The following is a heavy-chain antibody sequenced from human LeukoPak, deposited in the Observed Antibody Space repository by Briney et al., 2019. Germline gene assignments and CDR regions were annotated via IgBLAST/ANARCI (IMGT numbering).Heavy chain of an antibody. V-gene: IGHV3-7*01. CDR1: GFISSSYW. D-gene: IGHD3-22*01. CDR2: IKQDGSEK. CDR3: ARSTHYYDSSGYFYFDY. Sequence: GGSLRLSCAASGFISSSYWMSWVRQAPGKGLEWVANIKQDGSEKYYVDSVKGRFTISRDNAKNSLYLQMNSLRGADTAVYYCARSTHYYDSSGYFYFDYWGQGTLVTVSS. J-gene: IGHJ4*02.